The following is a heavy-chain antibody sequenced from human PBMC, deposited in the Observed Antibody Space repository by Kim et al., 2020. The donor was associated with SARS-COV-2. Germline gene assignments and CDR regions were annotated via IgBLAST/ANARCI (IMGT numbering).Heavy chain of an antibody. D-gene: IGHD3-10*01. CDR1: GGSFSGYY. V-gene: IGHV4-34*01. J-gene: IGHJ4*02. CDR3: ARGVGIYYGSGSATYYFDY. Sequence: SETLSLTCAVYGGSFSGYYWSWIRQPPGKGLEWIGEINHSGSTNYNPSLKSRVTISVDTSKNQFSLKLSSVTAADTAVYYCARGVGIYYGSGSATYYFDYWGQGTLVTVSS. CDR2: INHSGST.